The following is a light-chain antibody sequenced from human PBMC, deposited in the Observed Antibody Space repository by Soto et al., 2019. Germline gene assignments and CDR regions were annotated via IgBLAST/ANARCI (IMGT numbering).Light chain of an antibody. J-gene: IGKJ4*01. CDR2: GAS. CDR1: QSVNSY. CDR3: QQYGSSPRALT. V-gene: IGKV3-20*01. Sequence: IILTLSPDPLSLSPGERATLSFRPGQSVNSYLALYQQKPGQAPRLLIYGASSRATGIRDRFRGSGSGTEFTLTISILKPEAFAVYYCQQYGSSPRALTCGGGTKVDIK.